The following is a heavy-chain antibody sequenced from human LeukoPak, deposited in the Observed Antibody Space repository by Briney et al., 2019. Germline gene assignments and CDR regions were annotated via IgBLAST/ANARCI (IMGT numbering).Heavy chain of an antibody. J-gene: IGHJ4*02. Sequence: ASVKVSCKASGYTFTGYYMHWVRQAPGQGLEWMGWINPNSGGTNYAQKFQGRVTMTRDTSTSTVYMELSSLRSEDTAVYYCARTGSYYYFDYWGQGTLVTVSS. CDR2: INPNSGGT. D-gene: IGHD1-26*01. CDR1: GYTFTGYY. V-gene: IGHV1-2*02. CDR3: ARTGSYYYFDY.